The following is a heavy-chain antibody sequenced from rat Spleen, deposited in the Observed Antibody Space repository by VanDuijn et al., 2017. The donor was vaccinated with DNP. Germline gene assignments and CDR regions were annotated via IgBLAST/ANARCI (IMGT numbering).Heavy chain of an antibody. V-gene: IGHV5-25*01. D-gene: IGHD1-11*01. CDR2: ISYDGSST. CDR1: GFTFSNYD. Sequence: EVQLVESGGGLVQPGRSMKLSCAASGFTFSNYDMAWVRQAPTKGLEWVASISYDGSSTYYRDSVKGRFTVSRDNAKSTLYLQMDSLRSEDTATYYCARQALRRLYWFAYWGQGTLVTVSS. CDR3: ARQALRRLYWFAY. J-gene: IGHJ3*01.